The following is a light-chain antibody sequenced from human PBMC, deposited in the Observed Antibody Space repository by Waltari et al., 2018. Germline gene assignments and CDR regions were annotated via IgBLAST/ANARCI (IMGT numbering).Light chain of an antibody. CDR2: EVS. CDR1: RSDDGVYTL. CDR3: CSYAGSSTPNWV. V-gene: IGLV2-23*02. J-gene: IGLJ3*02. Sequence: QSALTQPASVSGSPGQSITIPCPGTRSDDGVYTLSSCYQQHPGKAPKLMTYEVSKRPSGVSNRFSGSKSGNTASLTISGLQAEDEADYYCCSYAGSSTPNWVFGGGTKLTVL.